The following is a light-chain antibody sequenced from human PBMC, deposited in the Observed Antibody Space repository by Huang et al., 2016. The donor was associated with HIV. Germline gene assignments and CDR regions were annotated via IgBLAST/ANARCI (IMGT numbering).Light chain of an antibody. Sequence: DIQMAQSPSSLSASVGDRVTITCRASQSISIYLNWYQQKPGKTPKLLIYAASNLQSGVPSRFSGSGSGTEFTLTISSLQPEDFATYYCQQSYGTRYTFGQGTKLEIK. V-gene: IGKV1-39*01. CDR2: AAS. J-gene: IGKJ2*01. CDR3: QQSYGTRYT. CDR1: QSISIY.